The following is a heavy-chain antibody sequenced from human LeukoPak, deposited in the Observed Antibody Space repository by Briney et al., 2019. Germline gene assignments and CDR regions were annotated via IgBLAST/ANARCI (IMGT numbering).Heavy chain of an antibody. CDR3: ARDSEWELLGGYFDY. J-gene: IGHJ4*02. Sequence: GGSLRLSCVVAGFTVNSGYMNWVRQAPGKGLEWVSVMYSEGVTYYADSVKGRFTISRDNSKNTLYLQMNSLRADDTAVYYCARDSEWELLGGYFDYWGQGTLVTVSS. CDR2: MYSEGVT. CDR1: GFTVNSGY. D-gene: IGHD1-26*01. V-gene: IGHV3-53*01.